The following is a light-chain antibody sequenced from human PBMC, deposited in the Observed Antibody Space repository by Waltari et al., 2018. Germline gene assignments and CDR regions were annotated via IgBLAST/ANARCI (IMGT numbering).Light chain of an antibody. J-gene: IGKJ5*01. CDR1: QSVSSN. CDR2: DAS. V-gene: IGKV3-15*01. CDR3: QQYNRWPPIT. Sequence: VLTQSPATLSVSPGESAIISCRASQSVSSNLAWYQQKPGQAPRLLIYDASTRASSIPARFRGSGSGTEFTRTINSLQSEDSATYYCQQYNRWPPITFGQGTRLDIK.